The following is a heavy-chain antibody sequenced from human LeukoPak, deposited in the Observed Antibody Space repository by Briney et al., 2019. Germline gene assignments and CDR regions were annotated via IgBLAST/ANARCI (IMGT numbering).Heavy chain of an antibody. D-gene: IGHD4-23*01. J-gene: IGHJ4*02. CDR3: TRHLDGGNTD. Sequence: EGSLKLSCAASGFTFSGSAMHWVRQASGKGLEWVGRIRSKANSYATAYAASVKGRFTISRDDSKNTAYLQMNSLKTEDTAVYYCTRHLDGGNTDWGQGTLATVSS. CDR2: IRSKANSYAT. V-gene: IGHV3-73*01. CDR1: GFTFSGSA.